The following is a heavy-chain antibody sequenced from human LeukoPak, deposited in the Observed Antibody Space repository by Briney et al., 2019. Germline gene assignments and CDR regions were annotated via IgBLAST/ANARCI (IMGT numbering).Heavy chain of an antibody. CDR1: DDSIIMYS. CDR2: VDHTGST. D-gene: IGHD4-11*01. CDR3: ARGRVSSSTWYSTYYYFFYMDF. Sequence: SETLSLTCTVSDDSIIMYSWTWIRQPPGKGLEWIGYVDHTGSTKFNPSLNGRVSISRDTSNNFFSLRLRSVTAADTAVYFCARGRVSSSTWYSTYYYFFYMDFWGKGTTVTVSS. V-gene: IGHV4-59*01. J-gene: IGHJ6*03.